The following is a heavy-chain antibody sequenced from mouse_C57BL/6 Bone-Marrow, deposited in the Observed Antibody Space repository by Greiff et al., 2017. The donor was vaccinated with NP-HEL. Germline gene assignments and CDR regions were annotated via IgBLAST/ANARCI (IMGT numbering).Heavy chain of an antibody. V-gene: IGHV1-80*01. Sequence: VQLQQSGAELVKPGASVKISCKASGYAFSSYWMNWVKQRPGKGLEWIGQIYPGDGDTNYNGKFKGKATLTADKSSSTAYMQLSSLTSEDSAVYFCAREGTIYDGYLAWFAYWGQGTLVTVSA. J-gene: IGHJ3*01. CDR1: GYAFSSYW. CDR2: IYPGDGDT. D-gene: IGHD2-3*01. CDR3: AREGTIYDGYLAWFAY.